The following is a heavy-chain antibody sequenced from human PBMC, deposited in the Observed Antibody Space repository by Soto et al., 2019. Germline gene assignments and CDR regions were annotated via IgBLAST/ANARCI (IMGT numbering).Heavy chain of an antibody. CDR2: IIPIFGTA. J-gene: IGHJ6*02. V-gene: IGHV1-69*01. Sequence: QVQLVQSGAEVQKPGSSVKVSCKASGGTFSSYAISWVRQAPGQGLEWMGGIIPIFGTANYAQKFQGRVTITADESTSTAYMELSSLRSEDTAVYYCARERTKYLVVVAATGYYGMDVWGQGTTVTVSS. CDR1: GGTFSSYA. D-gene: IGHD2-15*01. CDR3: ARERTKYLVVVAATGYYGMDV.